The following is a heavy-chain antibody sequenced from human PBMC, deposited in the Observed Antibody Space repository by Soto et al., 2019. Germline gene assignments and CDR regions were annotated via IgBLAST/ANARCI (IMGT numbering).Heavy chain of an antibody. D-gene: IGHD6-19*01. J-gene: IGHJ4*02. CDR3: ARDWGSSGWPN. Sequence: PSETLSLTCTVSGHSLSSGGYYWSWIRQHPGKGLEWVGYIYFTGTTLYNPPLKSRLAISVDTSKNQFSLKLTSVTAADTAVYYCARDWGSSGWPNWGQGVLVTVSS. V-gene: IGHV4-31*03. CDR2: IYFTGTT. CDR1: GHSLSSGGYY.